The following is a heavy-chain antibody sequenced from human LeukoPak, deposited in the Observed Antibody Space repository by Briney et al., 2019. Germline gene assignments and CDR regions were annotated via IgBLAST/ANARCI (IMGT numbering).Heavy chain of an antibody. CDR3: ARDGGLLRYFDWLSYFDY. Sequence: GGSLRLSCAASGFTFSSYSMNWVRQAPGKGLEWVSSISSSSSYIYYADSVKGRFTISRDNAKNSLYLQMNSLRAEDTAVYYCARDGGLLRYFDWLSYFDYWGQGTLVTVSS. V-gene: IGHV3-21*01. D-gene: IGHD3-9*01. CDR1: GFTFSSYS. CDR2: ISSSSSYI. J-gene: IGHJ4*02.